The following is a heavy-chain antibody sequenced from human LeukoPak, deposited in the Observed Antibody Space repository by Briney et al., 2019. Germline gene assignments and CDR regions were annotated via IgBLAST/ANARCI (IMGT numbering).Heavy chain of an antibody. J-gene: IGHJ6*03. CDR1: GYTFTSYD. V-gene: IGHV1-8*03. CDR3: ASANIGFTVTTPLYYYYMDV. Sequence: ASVKVSCKASGYTFTSYDNNWVRQATGQGLEWMGWMNPNSGNTGYAHKFQGRFTITRNTSISTAYMELSSLRSEDTAVYYCASANIGFTVTTPLYYYYMDVWGKGTTVTVSS. CDR2: MNPNSGNT. D-gene: IGHD4-17*01.